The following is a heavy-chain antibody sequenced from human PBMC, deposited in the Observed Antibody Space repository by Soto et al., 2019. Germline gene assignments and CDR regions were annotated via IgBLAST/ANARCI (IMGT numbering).Heavy chain of an antibody. J-gene: IGHJ4*01. CDR1: GFSFSSAW. Sequence: RLSCAASGFSFSSAWINWVRQTPGRGLEWVGRIKSKNDGGTTDFATHEKGSFAISNDESRDMMYMQMTSLKTEDTGVYYRTPDSLFAQMLVRFDFWGLGTLVTVSS. CDR2: IKSKNDGGTT. CDR3: TPDSLFAQMLVRFDF. V-gene: IGHV3-15*07. D-gene: IGHD3-10*02.